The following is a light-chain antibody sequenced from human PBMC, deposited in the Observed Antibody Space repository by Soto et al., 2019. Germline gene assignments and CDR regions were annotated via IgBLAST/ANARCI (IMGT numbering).Light chain of an antibody. CDR2: SAS. CDR1: QSVSSN. Sequence: EIVMTQSPATLSVSPGERATLSCRASQSVSSNLAWYQQKPGQAPRLLIYSASTRATGIPARFSGSGSGTECTRTISSLQSEDFAVYFCQQYNNWPQRTFGQGTKVEI. CDR3: QQYNNWPQRT. V-gene: IGKV3-15*01. J-gene: IGKJ1*01.